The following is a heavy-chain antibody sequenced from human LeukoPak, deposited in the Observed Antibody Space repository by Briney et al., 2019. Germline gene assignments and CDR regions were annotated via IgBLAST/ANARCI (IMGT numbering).Heavy chain of an antibody. J-gene: IGHJ4*02. V-gene: IGHV3-7*01. CDR3: ARDQYYDFWSGSPPDY. D-gene: IGHD3-3*01. CDR1: GFTFSSYW. CDR2: IKQDGSEK. Sequence: GGSLRLSCAASGFTFSSYWMSWVRQAPGKGLEWVANIKQDGSEKYYVDSVKGRFTISRDNAKNSLYLQMNSLRAEDTALYYCARDQYYDFWSGSPPDYWGQGALVTVSS.